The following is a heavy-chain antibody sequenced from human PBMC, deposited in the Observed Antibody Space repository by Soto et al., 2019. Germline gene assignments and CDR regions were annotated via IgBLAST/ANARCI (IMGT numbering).Heavy chain of an antibody. CDR2: ISGSGGST. V-gene: IGHV3-23*01. Sequence: GSLRLSCAASGFTFSSYAMSWVRQAPGKGLEWVSAISGSGGSTYYADSVKGRFTISRDNSKNTLYLQMNSLRAEDTAVYYCAGMEDIVVVTAAMGAFDIWGQGTMVTVSS. D-gene: IGHD2-2*01. CDR1: GFTFSSYA. CDR3: AGMEDIVVVTAAMGAFDI. J-gene: IGHJ3*02.